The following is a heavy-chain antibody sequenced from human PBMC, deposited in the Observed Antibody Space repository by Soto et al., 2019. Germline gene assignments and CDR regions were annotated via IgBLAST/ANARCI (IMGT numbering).Heavy chain of an antibody. J-gene: IGHJ4*02. CDR2: IIPIFGTA. V-gene: IGHV1-69*13. CDR1: GGTFSSYA. CDR3: ARDILYDSSGYYDNTPFDY. D-gene: IGHD3-22*01. Sequence: SVKVSCKASGGTFSSYAISWVRQAPGQGLEWMGGIIPIFGTANYAQKLQGRVTITADESTSTAYMELSSLRSEDTAVYCCARDILYDSSGYYDNTPFDYWGQGTLVTVSS.